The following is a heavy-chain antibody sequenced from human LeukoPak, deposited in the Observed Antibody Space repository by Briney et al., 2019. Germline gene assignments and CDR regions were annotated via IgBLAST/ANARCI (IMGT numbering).Heavy chain of an antibody. CDR2: IIPILGIA. J-gene: IGHJ5*02. Sequence: ASVKVSCKASGGTFSSYTISWVRQAPGQGLEWMGRIIPILGIANYAQKFQGRVTITADKSTSTAYMELSSLRSEDTAVYYCASSTYNWNARGRFDPWGQGTLVTVSS. CDR1: GGTFSSYT. D-gene: IGHD1-1*01. V-gene: IGHV1-69*02. CDR3: ASSTYNWNARGRFDP.